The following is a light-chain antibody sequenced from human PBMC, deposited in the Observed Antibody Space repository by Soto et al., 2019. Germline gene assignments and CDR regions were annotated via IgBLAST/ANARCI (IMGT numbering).Light chain of an antibody. Sequence: DIQMTQSPSSLSASVGDRVTITCQASRDISVYLNWYQQKPGKPPKLLVFDASNLQTGVPSRFSGSGSGTHCTFTISSLQPEDIATYYCQQYDNFPPYTFGQGTRLEIK. CDR2: DAS. CDR1: RDISVY. V-gene: IGKV1-33*01. J-gene: IGKJ2*01. CDR3: QQYDNFPPYT.